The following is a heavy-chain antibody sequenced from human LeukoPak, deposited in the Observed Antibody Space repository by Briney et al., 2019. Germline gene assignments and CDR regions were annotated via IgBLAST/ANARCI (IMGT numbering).Heavy chain of an antibody. CDR3: ARGNYYDGSGRFDY. J-gene: IGHJ4*02. Sequence: PGGSLRLSCAASGFTFSTYAMSWVRQAPGKGLEWVSGISGAPGSTYYADSVKGRFTISRDNSKLYLQMNSLRAEDTAVYYCARGNYYDGSGRFDYWGQGTLVTVSS. CDR2: ISGAPGST. CDR1: GFTFSTYA. D-gene: IGHD3-22*01. V-gene: IGHV3-23*01.